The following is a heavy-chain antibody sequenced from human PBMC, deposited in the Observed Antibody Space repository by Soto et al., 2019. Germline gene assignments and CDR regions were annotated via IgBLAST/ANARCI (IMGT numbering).Heavy chain of an antibody. J-gene: IGHJ3*01. Sequence: QIQLVQSGGEVKKPGASVNVSCKASGYNFTNYGIGWVRQAPGQGLEWMGWISTYNVNTIYAQNFQDRVTMTTDTSTSTAYMELKSLTSDDTAVYYCARVPGELHLLDAFDVWGQGTMLTVSS. D-gene: IGHD1-7*01. CDR2: ISTYNVNT. V-gene: IGHV1-18*01. CDR1: GYNFTNYG. CDR3: ARVPGELHLLDAFDV.